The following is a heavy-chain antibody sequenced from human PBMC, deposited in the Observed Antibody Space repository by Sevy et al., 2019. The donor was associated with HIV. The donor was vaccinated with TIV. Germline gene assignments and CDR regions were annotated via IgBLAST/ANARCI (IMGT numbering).Heavy chain of an antibody. D-gene: IGHD3-10*01. CDR2: IRSKSNSRAT. V-gene: IGHV3-73*01. Sequence: GGSLRLSCAASGFTFSGSAIHWVRQASGKGLEWVGRIRSKSNSRATAYAASVKGRFTIHRDDSKNTAYLQMNSLKTEDTAVYYCTRHRLSMVRGIIMAHYFDYWGPGTLVTVSS. CDR1: GFTFSGSA. CDR3: TRHRLSMVRGIIMAHYFDY. J-gene: IGHJ4*02.